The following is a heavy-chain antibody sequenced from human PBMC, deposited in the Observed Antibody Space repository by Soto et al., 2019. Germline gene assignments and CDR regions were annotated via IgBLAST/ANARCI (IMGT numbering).Heavy chain of an antibody. V-gene: IGHV1-18*01. Sequence: ASVKVSCKASGYTFTSYGISWVRQAPGQGLEWMGWISAYDGNTNYAQKLQGRVNMNTDTSTSTAYMELRSLRSDDTAVFYCAREIGPVADILNDAFDIWGQGTMVTVSS. CDR3: AREIGPVADILNDAFDI. D-gene: IGHD2-15*01. CDR1: GYTFTSYG. CDR2: ISAYDGNT. J-gene: IGHJ3*02.